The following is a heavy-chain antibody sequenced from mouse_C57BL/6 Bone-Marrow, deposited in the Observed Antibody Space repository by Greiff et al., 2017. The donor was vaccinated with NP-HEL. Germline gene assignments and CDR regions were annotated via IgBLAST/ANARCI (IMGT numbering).Heavy chain of an antibody. V-gene: IGHV5-16*01. CDR2: INYDGSST. J-gene: IGHJ1*03. CDR3: ARDRDWDSWYFDV. D-gene: IGHD4-1*01. Sequence: EVKLMESEGGLVQPGSSMKLSCTASGFTFSDYYMAWVRQVPEKGLEWVANINYDGSSTYYLDSLKSRFIISRDNAKNILYLQMSSLKSEDTATYYGARDRDWDSWYFDVWGTGTTVTVSS. CDR1: GFTFSDYY.